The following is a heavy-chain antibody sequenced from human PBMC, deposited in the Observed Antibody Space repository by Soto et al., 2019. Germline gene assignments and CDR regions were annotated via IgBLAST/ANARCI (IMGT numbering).Heavy chain of an antibody. CDR2: ISYDGSNK. CDR3: ARDSGYDLGAFDI. V-gene: IGHV3-30-3*01. J-gene: IGHJ3*02. CDR1: GFDFRNHA. Sequence: LRLSCAASGFDFRNHAMHWVRQPPGKGPEWVAVISYDGSNKYYADSVKGRFTISRDNSKNTLYLQMNSLRAEDTAVYYCARDSGYDLGAFDIWGQGTMVTVSS. D-gene: IGHD5-12*01.